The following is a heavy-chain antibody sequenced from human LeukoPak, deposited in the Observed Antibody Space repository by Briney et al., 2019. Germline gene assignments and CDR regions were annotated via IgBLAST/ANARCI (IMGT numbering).Heavy chain of an antibody. V-gene: IGHV3-48*03. J-gene: IGHJ4*02. Sequence: GGSLRLSRAASGFTFSSYEMNWVREAPGKGLEWGSYISSSGSTIYYADSVKGRFTISRDNAKNPLYLQMNSLRAEDTALYYCARLKAAAGSNFDYWGQGTLVTVSS. CDR3: ARLKAAAGSNFDY. D-gene: IGHD6-13*01. CDR1: GFTFSSYE. CDR2: ISSSGSTI.